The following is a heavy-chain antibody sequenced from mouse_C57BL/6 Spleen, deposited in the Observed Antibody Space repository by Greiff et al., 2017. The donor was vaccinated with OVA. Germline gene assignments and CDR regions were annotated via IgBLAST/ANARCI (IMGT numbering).Heavy chain of an antibody. CDR2: INYDGSST. D-gene: IGHD2-3*01. CDR1: GFTFSDYY. V-gene: IGHV5-16*01. Sequence: EVQLVESEGGLVQPGSSMKLSCTASGFTFSDYYMAWVRQVPEKGLEWVANINYDGSSTYYLDSLKSRFIISRDNAKNILYLQMSSLKSEDTATYYCARDDGYYWYFDVWGTRTTVTVSS. CDR3: ARDDGYYWYFDV. J-gene: IGHJ1*03.